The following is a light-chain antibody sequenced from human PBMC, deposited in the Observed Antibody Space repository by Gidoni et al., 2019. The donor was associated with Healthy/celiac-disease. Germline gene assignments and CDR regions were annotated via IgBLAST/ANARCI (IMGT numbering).Light chain of an antibody. CDR3: QQYGSSPMCS. CDR1: QSVSSSY. CDR2: GAA. Sequence: EIVLTQSPGTLSSSPGERATLSCRASQSVSSSYLAWYQQKPGQAPRRLIYGAASRATGIPDRFSGSGSGTDFTLTISRLEPEDFAVYYCQQYGSSPMCSFGQGTKLESK. V-gene: IGKV3-20*01. J-gene: IGKJ2*04.